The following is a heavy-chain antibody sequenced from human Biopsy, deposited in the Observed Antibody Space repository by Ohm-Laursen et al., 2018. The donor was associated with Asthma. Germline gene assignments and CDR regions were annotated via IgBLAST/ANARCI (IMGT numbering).Heavy chain of an antibody. CDR2: IYSGGTS. D-gene: IGHD6-13*01. CDR3: ARGDSSNWSHYYFDY. Sequence: SVGLSCAASGFAVSRDYMFWVRQAPGKGLEWVSVIYSGGTSHTADSVRGRFTISRDYSKNTLYLQMHSLRAEDTAVYYCARGDSSNWSHYYFDYWGQGTLVTVSS. CDR1: GFAVSRDY. V-gene: IGHV3-53*01. J-gene: IGHJ4*02.